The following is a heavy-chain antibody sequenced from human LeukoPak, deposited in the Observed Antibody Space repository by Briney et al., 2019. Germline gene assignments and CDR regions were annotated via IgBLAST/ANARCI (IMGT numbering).Heavy chain of an antibody. J-gene: IGHJ6*02. CDR2: ICPDGTVT. V-gene: IGHV3-74*01. D-gene: IGHD3-10*01. CDR1: GFTFSTYC. Sequence: GGSLRLSCAASGFTFSTYCMHWVRQAPGKGPMWVSRICPDGTVTNYADSVKARFIISRDNARNTVYLQMNSLRVEDTAVYYCARALWSGPVYYGMDVWGQGTTVTVSS. CDR3: ARALWSGPVYYGMDV.